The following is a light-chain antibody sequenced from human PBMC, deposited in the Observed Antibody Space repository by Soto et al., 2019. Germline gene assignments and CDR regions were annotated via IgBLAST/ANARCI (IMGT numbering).Light chain of an antibody. Sequence: DVQMTQSPSSLSASVGDSVTITCRASQSIRSYLNWYHQKPGKTPQLLIYGASNLQSGAPSRFTGSGSRTHFTLHISSLQPEDFATYYCQQSYTTPYTFGQGTKLEIK. J-gene: IGKJ2*01. CDR1: QSIRSY. CDR2: GAS. CDR3: QQSYTTPYT. V-gene: IGKV1-39*01.